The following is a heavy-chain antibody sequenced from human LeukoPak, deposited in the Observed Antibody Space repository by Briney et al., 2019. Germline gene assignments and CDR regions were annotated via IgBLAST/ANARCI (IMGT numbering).Heavy chain of an antibody. CDR2: VDPEDGET. J-gene: IGHJ5*02. Sequence: ASVKVSCKVSGYTFTDYYMHWVQQAPGKGLEWMGLVDPEDGETIYAEKFQGRVTITADTSTDTAYMELSSLRSEDTAVYYCARDPMIGRNPLNWFDPWGQGTLVTVSS. D-gene: IGHD3-22*01. V-gene: IGHV1-69-2*01. CDR1: GYTFTDYY. CDR3: ARDPMIGRNPLNWFDP.